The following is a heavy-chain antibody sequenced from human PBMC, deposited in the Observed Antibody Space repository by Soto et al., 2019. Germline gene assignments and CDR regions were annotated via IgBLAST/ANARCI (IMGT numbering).Heavy chain of an antibody. CDR3: ARGRIAVAGQYSFVL. D-gene: IGHD6-19*01. J-gene: IGHJ4*02. CDR2: IYTGGYT. V-gene: IGHV3-53*01. Sequence: EVQLVESGGGLIQPGGSLRLSCTASGFTFSSNYMSWVRQAPGKGLEWVSVIYTGGYTYYADSVKSRFAISRDKSNNTLSLQMNRLRAEDTAVYFCARGRIAVAGQYSFVLWGQGTLVTVSS. CDR1: GFTFSSNY.